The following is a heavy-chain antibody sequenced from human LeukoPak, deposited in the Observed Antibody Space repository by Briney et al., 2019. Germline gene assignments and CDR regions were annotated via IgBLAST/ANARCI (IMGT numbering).Heavy chain of an antibody. CDR2: INADNGNT. CDR1: GYTFNSHP. V-gene: IGHV1-3*01. J-gene: IGHJ4*02. Sequence: ASVKVSCKASGYTFNSHPMHWVRQAPGQRLEWMGWINADNGNTRYSQKLQGRVTITRDTSANTAYMELSGLGSDGTAVYYCASTVDRCGGSCYTAHYWGQGTLVTVSS. CDR3: ASTVDRCGGSCYTAHY. D-gene: IGHD2-15*01.